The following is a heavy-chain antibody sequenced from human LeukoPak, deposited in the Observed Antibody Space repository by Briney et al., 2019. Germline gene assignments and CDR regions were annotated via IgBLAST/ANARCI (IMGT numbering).Heavy chain of an antibody. CDR3: ARDRVPSRIAAAGTGWFDP. CDR2: ISSSGSTI. V-gene: IGHV3-11*01. J-gene: IGHJ5*02. CDR1: GFTFSDYY. Sequence: PGGSLRLSCAASGFTFSDYYMSWIRQAPGKGLEWVSYISSSGSTIYYADSVKGRFTISRDNAKNSLYLQMNSLRAEDTAVYYCARDRVPSRIAAAGTGWFDPWGQGTLVTVSS. D-gene: IGHD6-13*01.